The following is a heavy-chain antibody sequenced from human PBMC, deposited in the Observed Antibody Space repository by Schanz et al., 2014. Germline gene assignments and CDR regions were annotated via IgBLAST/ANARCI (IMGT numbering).Heavy chain of an antibody. J-gene: IGHJ4*02. Sequence: QVQLQESGPGLVKPSETLSLTCTVSGGSISSYYWSWIRQPPGKGLEWIGFIYYRGNTNYNPSLTSRVTMSVATSKNQFSLKRRSVAAADTAVYYCARRIWDGDYYYFDYWGQGTLVTVSS. CDR2: IYYRGNT. D-gene: IGHD4-17*01. CDR1: GGSISSYY. CDR3: ARRIWDGDYYYFDY. V-gene: IGHV4-59*08.